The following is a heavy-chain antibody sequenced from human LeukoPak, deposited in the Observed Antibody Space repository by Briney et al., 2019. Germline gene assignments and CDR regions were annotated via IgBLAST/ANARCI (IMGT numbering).Heavy chain of an antibody. Sequence: GGSLRLSCAASGFTFINYDMHWVRQAPGKGLEWVAVISYDGSNKYYADSVKGRFTISRDNSKNTLYLQMNSLRAEDTAVYYCAKDLGGVTTDYWGQGTLVTVSS. CDR3: AKDLGGVTTDY. CDR1: GFTFINYD. CDR2: ISYDGSNK. V-gene: IGHV3-30*18. J-gene: IGHJ4*02. D-gene: IGHD4-17*01.